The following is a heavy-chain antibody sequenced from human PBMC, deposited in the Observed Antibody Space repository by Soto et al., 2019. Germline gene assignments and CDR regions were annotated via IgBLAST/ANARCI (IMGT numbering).Heavy chain of an antibody. V-gene: IGHV3-7*01. CDR1: GFTFSNYA. Sequence: EVQLLESGGGLVQPGGSLRLSCAASGFTFSNYAMSWVRQAPGKGLEWVANIKQDGSEKYYVDSVKGRFTISRDNAKNSLYLQMNSLRAEDTAVYYCARDLVPSYWGQGTLVTVSS. CDR3: ARDLVPSY. J-gene: IGHJ4*02. D-gene: IGHD2-8*02. CDR2: IKQDGSEK.